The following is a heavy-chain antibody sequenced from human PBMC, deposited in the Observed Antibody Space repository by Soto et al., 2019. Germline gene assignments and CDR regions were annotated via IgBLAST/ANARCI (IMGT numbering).Heavy chain of an antibody. V-gene: IGHV3-33*01. Sequence: GGSLRLSCAASGFTFSSYGMHWVRQAPGKGLEWVSVIWYDGSNTNYADSVKGRFTISRDNAKNSLYLQMNSLRAEDTAVYYCARDDADAVAGFDYWGQGTLVTVSS. CDR3: ARDDADAVAGFDY. CDR2: IWYDGSNT. J-gene: IGHJ4*02. CDR1: GFTFSSYG. D-gene: IGHD6-19*01.